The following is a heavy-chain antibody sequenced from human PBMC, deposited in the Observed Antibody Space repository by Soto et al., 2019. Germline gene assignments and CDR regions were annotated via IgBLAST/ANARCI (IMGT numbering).Heavy chain of an antibody. CDR3: ARDQNAFDI. J-gene: IGHJ3*02. CDR2: IWYDGSNK. CDR1: GFTFSSYG. Sequence: QVQLVESGGGVVQPGRSLRLSCAASGFTFSSYGMHWVRQAPGKGLEWVAVIWYDGSNKYYADSVKGRFTISRDNSQNTLYLQMNSLRAEDTAVYYWARDQNAFDIWGQGTMDTVSS. V-gene: IGHV3-33*01.